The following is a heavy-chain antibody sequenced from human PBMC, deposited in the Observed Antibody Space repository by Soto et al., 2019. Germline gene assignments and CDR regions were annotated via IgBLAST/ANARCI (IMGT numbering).Heavy chain of an antibody. J-gene: IGHJ6*03. Sequence: SETLSLTCTVSGGSISTYYWSWIRQPPGKGLEWIGYIYYTGNTNYNPSLKSRVTISLDTSKNQFSLKLTSVTAADTAVYYCARETYSGNYYYMDVCGKGNPGHRLL. CDR3: ARETYSGNYYYMDV. CDR1: GGSISTYY. CDR2: IYYTGNT. D-gene: IGHD3-10*01. V-gene: IGHV4-59*01.